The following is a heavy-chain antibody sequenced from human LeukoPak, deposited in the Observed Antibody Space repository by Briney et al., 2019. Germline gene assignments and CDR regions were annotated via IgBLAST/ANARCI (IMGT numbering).Heavy chain of an antibody. J-gene: IGHJ4*02. CDR3: AKSTYGSSWDFDY. D-gene: IGHD6-13*01. CDR1: GAASGVMFSNYA. V-gene: IGHV3-23*01. Sequence: GRSLRLSCAASGAASGVMFSNYATGCVRQAAGKWLEWGSAISGSGGSTYYADSVKFRFTISRENSKNTLYLQMHSLRAEDTAVYYCAKSTYGSSWDFDYWGQGTLVTVSS. CDR2: ISGSGGST.